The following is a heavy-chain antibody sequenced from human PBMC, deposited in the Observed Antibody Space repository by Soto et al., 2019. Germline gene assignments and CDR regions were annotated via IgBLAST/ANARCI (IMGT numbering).Heavy chain of an antibody. J-gene: IGHJ3*02. D-gene: IGHD3-10*01. CDR3: ARRVIGSSRALDI. V-gene: IGHV3-23*01. CDR1: GFAFTVQR. CDR2: ISDGGDLT. Sequence: WGSLSLSCASSGFAFTVQRMTWVRQAPEKGLEWVAGISDGGDLTYNADSVKGRFTISRDNSRNTLYLQMNSLRAEDTAVYYCARRVIGSSRALDIWGQGTMVTVSS.